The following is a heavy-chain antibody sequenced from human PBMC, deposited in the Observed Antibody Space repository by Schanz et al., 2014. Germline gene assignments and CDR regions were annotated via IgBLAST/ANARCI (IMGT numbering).Heavy chain of an antibody. CDR1: RFTFSNYA. V-gene: IGHV3-15*01. Sequence: EVQLVESGGGLVQPGGSLRLSCAASRFTFSNYAMSWVRQAPGKGLEWVGRIKSKVDGGTTDNAAPVQGRFTISRDDSKNTLHLQMNSLKTEDTAVYYCSTDLTAVDYDAIGLWGQGTMVTVSS. J-gene: IGHJ3*01. CDR3: STDLTAVDYDAIGL. D-gene: IGHD4-17*01. CDR2: IKSKVDGGTT.